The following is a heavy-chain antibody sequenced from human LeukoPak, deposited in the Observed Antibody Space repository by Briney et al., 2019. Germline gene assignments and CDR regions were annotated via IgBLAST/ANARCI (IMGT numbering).Heavy chain of an antibody. Sequence: ASETLSLTCAVYGGSFSGYYWSWIRQPPGKGLEWIGEINHSGSTNYNPSLKSRVTISVDTSKNQFSLKLSSVTAADTAVYYCARDGSSGYWGQGTLVTVSS. CDR3: ARDGSSGY. D-gene: IGHD6-19*01. CDR1: GGSFSGYY. J-gene: IGHJ4*02. CDR2: INHSGST. V-gene: IGHV4-34*01.